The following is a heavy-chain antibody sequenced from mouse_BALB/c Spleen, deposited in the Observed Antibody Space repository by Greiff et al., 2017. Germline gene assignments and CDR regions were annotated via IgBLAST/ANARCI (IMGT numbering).Heavy chain of an antibody. D-gene: IGHD2-4*01. CDR3: ARMITGYFDV. V-gene: IGHV5-9-4*01. CDR2: ISSGGSYT. Sequence: EVQLQESGGGLVKPGGSLKLSCAASGFTFSSYAMSWVRQSPEKRLEWVAEISSGGSYTYYPDTVTGRFTISRDNAKNTLYLEMSSLRSEDTAMYYCARMITGYFDVWGAGTTVTVSS. J-gene: IGHJ1*01. CDR1: GFTFSSYA.